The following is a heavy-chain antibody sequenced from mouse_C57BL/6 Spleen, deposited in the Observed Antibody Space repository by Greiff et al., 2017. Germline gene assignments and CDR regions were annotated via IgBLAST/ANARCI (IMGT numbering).Heavy chain of an antibody. CDR1: GYAFTNYL. J-gene: IGHJ4*01. CDR2: INPGSGDT. D-gene: IGHD1-1*01. V-gene: IGHV1-54*01. CDR3: ARATGVAGYAMGY. Sequence: QVQLQQSGAELVRPGTSVKVSCKASGYAFTNYLIEWVKQRPGQGLEWIGVINPGSGDTNYNEKFKGKATLTADKSSSTAYVQLSSLTSEDSAVYFCARATGVAGYAMGYWGQGTSVTGSS.